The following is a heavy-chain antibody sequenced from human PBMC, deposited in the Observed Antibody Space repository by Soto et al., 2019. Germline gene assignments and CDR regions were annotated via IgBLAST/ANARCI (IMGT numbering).Heavy chain of an antibody. Sequence: LRLSCATSGFTFSNYRMNWVREAPGKGLEWVASISGSGKDTFYRDSVKGRFTISRDNAESSLVLQMNSLTVDDTAVYHCARVHLVRTSSYYCGMDVWGPGTTVTVSS. CDR1: GFTFSNYR. J-gene: IGHJ6*02. CDR2: ISGSGKDT. D-gene: IGHD6-6*01. V-gene: IGHV3-21*06. CDR3: ARVHLVRTSSYYCGMDV.